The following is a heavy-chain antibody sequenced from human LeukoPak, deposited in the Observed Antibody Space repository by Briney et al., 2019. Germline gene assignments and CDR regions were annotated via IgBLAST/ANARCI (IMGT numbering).Heavy chain of an antibody. CDR2: ISAYNGDT. V-gene: IGHV1-18*01. CDR3: ARDYSMVRGAGGGY. J-gene: IGHJ4*02. CDR1: GYRFTSYG. Sequence: ASVKVSCKASGYRFTSYGISWVRQAPGQGVERMGWISAYNGDTKYAQNLQGRVTMTTDTSTSTAYMELRSLRSDDTAVYYCARDYSMVRGAGGGYWGQGTLVTVSS. D-gene: IGHD3-10*01.